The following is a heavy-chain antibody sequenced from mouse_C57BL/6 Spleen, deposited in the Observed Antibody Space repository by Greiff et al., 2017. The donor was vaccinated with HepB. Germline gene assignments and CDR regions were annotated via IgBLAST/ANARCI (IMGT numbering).Heavy chain of an antibody. D-gene: IGHD1-1*01. J-gene: IGHJ4*01. CDR1: GYSFTGYY. V-gene: IGHV1-42*01. CDR2: INPSTGGT. Sequence: DVQLQESGPELVKPGASVKISCKASGYSFTGYYMNWVKQSPEKSLEWIGEINPSTGGTTYNQKFKAKATLTVDKSSSTAYMQLKSLTSEDSAVYYCARGSTVVAKDYAMDYWGQGTSVTVSS. CDR3: ARGSTVVAKDYAMDY.